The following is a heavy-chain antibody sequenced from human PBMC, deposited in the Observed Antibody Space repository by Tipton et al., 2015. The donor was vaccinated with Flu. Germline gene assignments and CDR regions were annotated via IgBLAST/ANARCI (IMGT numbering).Heavy chain of an antibody. V-gene: IGHV3-21*01. J-gene: IGHJ4*02. CDR1: GFIFSSYS. Sequence: QLVQSGGGLVKPGGSLRLSCAASGFIFSSYSMSWVRQAPGRGLEWVSSISSSASYIYYADSLQGRFTISRDNAKNSLYLEMNSLRVEDTAVYYCARDHIEAAAGLDYWGQGTLVTVSS. D-gene: IGHD6-13*01. CDR2: ISSSASYI. CDR3: ARDHIEAAAGLDY.